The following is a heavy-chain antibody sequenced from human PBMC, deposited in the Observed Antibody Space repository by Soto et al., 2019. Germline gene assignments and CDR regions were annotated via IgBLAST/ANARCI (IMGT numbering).Heavy chain of an antibody. D-gene: IGHD1-20*01. V-gene: IGHV3-23*01. CDR2: ISVSDAFI. CDR3: TRETVAGITGLDY. J-gene: IGHJ4*02. Sequence: GGSLRLSCAASGFNVGAFAVNWVRQAPGKGLEWVSGISVSDAFIYYADSVRGRFSIPRDASENILYLQMNSLRVDDTALYYCTRETVAGITGLDYWGPGTLVTVSS. CDR1: GFNVGAFA.